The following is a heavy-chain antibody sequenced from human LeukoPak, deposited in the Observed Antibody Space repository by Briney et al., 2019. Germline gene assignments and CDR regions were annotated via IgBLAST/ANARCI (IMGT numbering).Heavy chain of an antibody. CDR1: GFTFSNAW. Sequence: GGSLRLSCAASGFTFSNAWMSWVRQAPGKGLEWVAVTSYDGNNNYYADSVKGRFTLSRVSSKNTLYLQMDSLRPEDTAVYYCTREWGAAADYWGQGTLVTVSS. D-gene: IGHD6-13*01. V-gene: IGHV3-30-3*01. CDR3: TREWGAAADY. J-gene: IGHJ4*02. CDR2: TSYDGNNN.